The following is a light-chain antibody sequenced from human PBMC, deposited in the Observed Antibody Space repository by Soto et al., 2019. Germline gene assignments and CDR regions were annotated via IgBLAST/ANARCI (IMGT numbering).Light chain of an antibody. CDR3: QQYDNWPVT. Sequence: EIVMTQSPATLSVSPGEGASLSCRARQSVSSNLAWYQQKPGQAPRLLIFGASTRATGFPARFSGSRSGTEFTLTISSLQSEDFAVYSCQQYDNWPVTFGQGTKVEIK. V-gene: IGKV3-15*01. J-gene: IGKJ1*01. CDR2: GAS. CDR1: QSVSSN.